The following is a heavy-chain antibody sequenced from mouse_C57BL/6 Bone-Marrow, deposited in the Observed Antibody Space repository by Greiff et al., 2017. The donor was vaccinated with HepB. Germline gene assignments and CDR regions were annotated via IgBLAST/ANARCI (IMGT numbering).Heavy chain of an antibody. CDR3: ARELYDGYYLDY. J-gene: IGHJ2*01. D-gene: IGHD2-3*01. CDR1: GYTFTDYY. CDR2: IFPGSGST. Sequence: QVHVKQSGPELVKPGASVKISCKASGYTFTDYYINWVKQRPGQGLEWIGWIFPGSGSTYYNEKFKGKATLTVDKSSSTAYMLLSSLTSEDSAVYFCARELYDGYYLDYWGQGTTLTVSS. V-gene: IGHV1-75*01.